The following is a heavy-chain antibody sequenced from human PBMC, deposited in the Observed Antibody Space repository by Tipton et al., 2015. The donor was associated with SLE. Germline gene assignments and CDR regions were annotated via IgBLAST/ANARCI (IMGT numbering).Heavy chain of an antibody. CDR1: GFTFSSYA. CDR3: ARDLSLGSDLGAFDI. D-gene: IGHD6-19*01. V-gene: IGHV3-23*01. CDR2: ISGSGGST. J-gene: IGHJ3*02. Sequence: SLRLSCAASGFTFSSYAMSWVRQAPGKGLEWVSAISGSGGSTYYADSVKGRFTISRDNSKNTLYLQMNSLRAEDTAVYYCARDLSLGSDLGAFDIWGQGTMVTVSS.